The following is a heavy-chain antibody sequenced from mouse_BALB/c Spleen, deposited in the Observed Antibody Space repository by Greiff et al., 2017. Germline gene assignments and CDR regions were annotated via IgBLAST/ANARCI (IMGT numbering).Heavy chain of an antibody. CDR3: KVYGSSYAMDY. J-gene: IGHJ4*01. CDR1: GFTFSSYW. Sequence: EVKVEESGGGLVQPGGSMKLSCVASGFTFSSYWMSWVRQSPEKGLEWVAEIRLKSDNYATHYAESVKGKFTISRDDSKSRLYLQMNSLRAEDTGIYYCKVYGSSYAMDYWGQGTSVTVSS. CDR2: IRLKSDNYAT. V-gene: IGHV6-6*02. D-gene: IGHD1-1*01.